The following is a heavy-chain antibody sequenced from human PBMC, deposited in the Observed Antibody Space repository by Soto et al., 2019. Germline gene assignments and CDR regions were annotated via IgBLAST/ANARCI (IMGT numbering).Heavy chain of an antibody. Sequence: GASVKVSCKASGYTFTSYYMHWGRQAPGQGLEWMGIINPSGGSTSYAQKFQGRVTMTRDTSTSTVYMELSSLRSEDTAVYYCARDTTRIAVAADAFDIWGQGTMVTVSS. D-gene: IGHD6-19*01. CDR2: INPSGGST. CDR1: GYTFTSYY. J-gene: IGHJ3*02. CDR3: ARDTTRIAVAADAFDI. V-gene: IGHV1-46*01.